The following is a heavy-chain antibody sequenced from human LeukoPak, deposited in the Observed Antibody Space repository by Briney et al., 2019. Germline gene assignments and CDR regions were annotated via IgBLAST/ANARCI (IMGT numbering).Heavy chain of an antibody. Sequence: SVKVSCKASGGTFSSYAISWVRQAPGQGLEWMGGIISIFGTANYAQKFQGRVTITADESTSTAYMELSSLRSEDTAVYYCARGYYGSGSFYYYYYMDVWGKGTTVTVSS. D-gene: IGHD3-10*01. CDR2: IISIFGTA. CDR3: ARGYYGSGSFYYYYYMDV. V-gene: IGHV1-69*01. CDR1: GGTFSSYA. J-gene: IGHJ6*03.